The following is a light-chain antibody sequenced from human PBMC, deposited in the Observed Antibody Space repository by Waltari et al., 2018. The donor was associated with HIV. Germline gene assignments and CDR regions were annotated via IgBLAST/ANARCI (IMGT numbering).Light chain of an antibody. Sequence: QYALTQPASVSASPGQSITISCAGTISNIGSSNHVSWYQHLPGEAPRLIIYDVDNRPSGVSDLFSGSKSANTAYLTISGLQAEDEADYFCSSYTVTSFYLFGTGTKVTVL. J-gene: IGLJ1*01. CDR2: DVD. CDR3: SSYTVTSFYL. V-gene: IGLV2-14*01. CDR1: ISNIGSSNH.